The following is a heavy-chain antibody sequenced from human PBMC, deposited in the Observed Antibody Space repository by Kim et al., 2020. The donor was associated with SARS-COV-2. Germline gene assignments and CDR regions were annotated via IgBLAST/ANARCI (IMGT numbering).Heavy chain of an antibody. J-gene: IGHJ6*02. Sequence: RVTISVDTSKNQFSLKLSSVTAADTAVYYCARTVVGWLRPNYYYYYGMDVWGQGTTVTVSS. V-gene: IGHV4-34*01. D-gene: IGHD5-12*01. CDR3: ARTVVGWLRPNYYYYYGMDV.